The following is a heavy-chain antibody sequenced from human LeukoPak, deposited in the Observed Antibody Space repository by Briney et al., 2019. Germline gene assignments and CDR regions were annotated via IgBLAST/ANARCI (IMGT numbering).Heavy chain of an antibody. J-gene: IGHJ4*02. CDR2: INSISSTK. D-gene: IGHD4-23*01. CDR3: ARGTGSYGGNSGGY. CDR1: GFTFSSYS. V-gene: IGHV3-48*02. Sequence: PTGGSLRLSCAASGFTFSSYSMNWVRQAPGKWLEWVSYINSISSTKYYADSVKGRFTISRDNAKNSLYLQMNSLRDEDTAVYYCARGTGSYGGNSGGYWGQGTLVTVSS.